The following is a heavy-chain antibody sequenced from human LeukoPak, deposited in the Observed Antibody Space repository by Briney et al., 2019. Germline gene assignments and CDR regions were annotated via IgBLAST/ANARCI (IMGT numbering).Heavy chain of an antibody. V-gene: IGHV3-7*04. CDR1: GFAFSSNW. J-gene: IGHJ4*02. CDR3: ARDYD. Sequence: GGSLRLSCAASGFAFSSNWMTWVRHAPGKGLEWVANIKPDGSERYYVESVKGRFTISRDNAKNSVFLQMDSLRAEDTALYYCARDYDWGQGTLVTVSS. CDR2: IKPDGSER. D-gene: IGHD3-16*01.